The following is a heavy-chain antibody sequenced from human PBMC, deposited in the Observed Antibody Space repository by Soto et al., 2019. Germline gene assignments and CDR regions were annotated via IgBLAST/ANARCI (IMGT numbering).Heavy chain of an antibody. J-gene: IGHJ4*02. D-gene: IGHD1-26*01. CDR2: IIPIFGTA. Sequence: ASVKVSCKASGGTFSSYAISWVRQAPGQGLEWMGGIIPIFGTANYAQKFQGRVTITADESTSTAYMELSSLRSEDTAVYYCAREGVVGATITAYFDYWGQGTLVTVSS. CDR1: GGTFSSYA. CDR3: AREGVVGATITAYFDY. V-gene: IGHV1-69*13.